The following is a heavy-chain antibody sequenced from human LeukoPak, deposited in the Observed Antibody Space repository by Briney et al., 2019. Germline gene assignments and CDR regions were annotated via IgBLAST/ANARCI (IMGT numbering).Heavy chain of an antibody. CDR2: FDPEDGET. V-gene: IGHV1-24*01. CDR3: ATGRSSGPQYYYYYGMDV. CDR1: GDTLTGLS. Sequence: GASVKVSCKVSGDTLTGLSMHWVRQAPGKGLEWMGGFDPEDGETIYAQKFQGRVTMTEDTSTDTAYMELSSLRSEDTAVYYCATGRSSGPQYYYYYGMDVWGQGTTVTVSS. J-gene: IGHJ6*02. D-gene: IGHD6-19*01.